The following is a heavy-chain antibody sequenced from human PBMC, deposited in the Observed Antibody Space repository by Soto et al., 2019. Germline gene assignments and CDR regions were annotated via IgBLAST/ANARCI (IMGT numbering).Heavy chain of an antibody. D-gene: IGHD3-10*01. CDR2: INGGSGNT. CDR3: ARSQGAIGSGSYYALGEFHL. V-gene: IGHV1-3*01. CDR1: GYNFISHA. J-gene: IGHJ1*01. Sequence: QVHLVQSGAEVKKPGASVKVFCKTSGYNFISHAMHWVRQAPGQGLEWMGWINGGSGNTKYSQKFQDRVTITNDTSASTVYLELSSLISEDTAVYYCARSQGAIGSGSYYALGEFHLWGQGTVVLVSS.